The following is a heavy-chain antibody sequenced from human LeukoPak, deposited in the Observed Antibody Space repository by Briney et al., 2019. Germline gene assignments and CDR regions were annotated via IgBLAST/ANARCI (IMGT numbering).Heavy chain of an antibody. D-gene: IGHD4-17*01. V-gene: IGHV4-38-2*02. CDR3: ARDMGYGDYVRLGDY. J-gene: IGHJ4*02. CDR2: IYHSGST. CDR1: GYFMSIGYY. Sequence: WETLSLTCAVSGYFMSIGYYLGWIRQPPGEGLEWIGSIYHSGSTYYNPSLKSRVTISVDRSKNQFSLKVNSVTAADTAAYYCARDMGYGDYVRLGDYWGQGTLVTVSS.